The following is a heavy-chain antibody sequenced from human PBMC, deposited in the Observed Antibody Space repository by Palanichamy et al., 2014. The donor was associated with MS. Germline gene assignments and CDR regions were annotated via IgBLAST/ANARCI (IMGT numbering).Heavy chain of an antibody. CDR3: ARAATTGTVDY. CDR1: EFTFSIYW. J-gene: IGHJ4*02. CDR2: INQDGSQT. Sequence: EVHLVESGGGLVQPGGSLRLSCAASEFTFSIYWMSWVRQAPGKGLEWVANINQDGSQTHYVDSVEGRFTVSRDNAKNSLSLQMNSLRVEDTAIYYCARAATTGTVDYWGQGTLVTVSS. D-gene: IGHD1-1*01. V-gene: IGHV3-7*04.